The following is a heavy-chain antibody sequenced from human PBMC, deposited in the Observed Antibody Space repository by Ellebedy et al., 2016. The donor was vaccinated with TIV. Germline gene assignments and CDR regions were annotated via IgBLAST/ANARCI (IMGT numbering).Heavy chain of an antibody. D-gene: IGHD1-26*01. CDR1: GFTFSSYS. V-gene: IGHV3-48*02. J-gene: IGHJ4*02. CDR3: ARSGIRWELRVHFDY. CDR2: ISSSSSTI. Sequence: GGSLRLSCAASGFTFSSYSMNWVRQAPGKGLEWVSYISSSSSTIYYADSVKGRFTISRDNAKNSLYLQMNSLRDEDTAVYYCARSGIRWELRVHFDYWGQGTLVTVSS.